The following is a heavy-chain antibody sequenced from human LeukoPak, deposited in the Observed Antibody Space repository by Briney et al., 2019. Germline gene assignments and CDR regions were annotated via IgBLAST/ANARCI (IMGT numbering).Heavy chain of an antibody. D-gene: IGHD3-22*01. V-gene: IGHV3-23*01. CDR1: GFTFSSHG. Sequence: GGSLRLSCAASGFTFSSHGMNWVRQAPGKGLEWVSGISGSGVITYYADSVKGRFTISRDNSKNTLYLQMNSLRAEDTAVYYCAKDPPPYYYDSSGYYPDAFDIWGQGTMVTVSS. CDR3: AKDPPPYYYDSSGYYPDAFDI. CDR2: ISGSGVIT. J-gene: IGHJ3*02.